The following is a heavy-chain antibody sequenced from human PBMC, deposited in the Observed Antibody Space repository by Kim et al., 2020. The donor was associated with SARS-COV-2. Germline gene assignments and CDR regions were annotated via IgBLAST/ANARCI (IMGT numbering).Heavy chain of an antibody. CDR3: AKVPALSTSGGGYFQH. V-gene: IGHV3-33*06. CDR1: GFTFSSYG. J-gene: IGHJ1*01. D-gene: IGHD3-16*01. Sequence: GGSLRLSCAASGFTFSSYGMHWVRQAPGKGLEWVAVIWYDGSSKYYADSVKGRFTISRDNSKNTLYLQMNSLRAEDTSVYYCAKVPALSTSGGGYFQHWGQGTLVTVSS. CDR2: IWYDGSSK.